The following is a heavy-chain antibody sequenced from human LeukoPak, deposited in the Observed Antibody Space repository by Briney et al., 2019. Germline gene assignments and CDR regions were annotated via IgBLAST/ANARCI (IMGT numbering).Heavy chain of an antibody. Sequence: ASVKVSCTASGYTFTSYAMHWVRQAPGQRLEWMGWINAGNGNTKYSQKFQGRVTMTRNTSISTAYMELSSLRSDDTAVYYCARDSLDYYGSGSCTFDYWGQGTLVTVSS. V-gene: IGHV1-3*01. J-gene: IGHJ4*02. CDR3: ARDSLDYYGSGSCTFDY. D-gene: IGHD3-10*01. CDR1: GYTFTSYA. CDR2: INAGNGNT.